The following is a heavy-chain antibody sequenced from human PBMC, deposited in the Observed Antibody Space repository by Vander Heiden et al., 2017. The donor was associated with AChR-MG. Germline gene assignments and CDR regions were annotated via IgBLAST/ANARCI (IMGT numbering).Heavy chain of an antibody. CDR1: GFSISSHG. V-gene: IGHV3-30*18. D-gene: IGHD6-19*01. J-gene: IGHJ4*02. CDR3: AKEWPEYSSGWYLDY. Sequence: QVQLVESGGGVVQPGRSLRLSCAASGFSISSHGMHWVRQAPGKGLEWVAVISYDGSNKYNEASVKGRFTISRDNSKNTLYLQMNSLRPEDTAMYYCAKEWPEYSSGWYLDYWGQGTLVTVSS. CDR2: ISYDGSNK.